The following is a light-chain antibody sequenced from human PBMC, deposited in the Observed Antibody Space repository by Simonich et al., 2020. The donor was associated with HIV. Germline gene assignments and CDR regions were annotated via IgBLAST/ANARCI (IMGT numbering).Light chain of an antibody. CDR2: WAS. CDR1: QSVLYSSNNKNY. CDR3: QQYYITSIT. Sequence: DIVMTQSPDSLAVSLGERATINCKSSQSVLYSSNNKNYLVWYQQKPGQPPKLLMYWASTRESGVPDRFSGSGSGTDFTLTISSLQAEDVAVYFCQQYYITSITFGQGTRLEMK. V-gene: IGKV4-1*01. J-gene: IGKJ5*01.